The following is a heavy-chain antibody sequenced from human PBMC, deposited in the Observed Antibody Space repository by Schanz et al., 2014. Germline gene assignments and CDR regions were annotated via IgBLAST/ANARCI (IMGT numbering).Heavy chain of an antibody. CDR3: ARSYHDDDDYTRALDM. CDR1: GFTFSDYY. CDR2: IGRRGQVI. J-gene: IGHJ3*02. D-gene: IGHD3-16*01. V-gene: IGHV3-11*04. Sequence: QVQLVESGGGLVKPGGSLRLSCVASGFTFSDYYMSWIRQAPGKGPEWVACIGRRGQVIYYADSMEGRFTISRDNAQNSLFLQMNSLRVEDTAVYYCARSYHDDDDYTRALDMWGQGTMVTVSS.